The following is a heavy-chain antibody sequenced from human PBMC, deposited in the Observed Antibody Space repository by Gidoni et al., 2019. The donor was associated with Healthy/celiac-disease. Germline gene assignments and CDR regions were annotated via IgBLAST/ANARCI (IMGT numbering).Heavy chain of an antibody. CDR1: GGSISRGDYY. J-gene: IGHJ6*02. D-gene: IGHD3-10*01. CDR3: ASNYGSGSYYKNERKDFPGYYYYYGMDV. V-gene: IGHV4-30-4*01. Sequence: QVQLQESGPGLVQPSQTLSLTCTVSGGSISRGDYYWSWIRQPPGKGLEWIGYIYYSGSTYYNPSLKSRVTISVDTSKNQFSLKLSSVTAADTAVYYCASNYGSGSYYKNERKDFPGYYYYYGMDVWGQGTTVTVSS. CDR2: IYYSGST.